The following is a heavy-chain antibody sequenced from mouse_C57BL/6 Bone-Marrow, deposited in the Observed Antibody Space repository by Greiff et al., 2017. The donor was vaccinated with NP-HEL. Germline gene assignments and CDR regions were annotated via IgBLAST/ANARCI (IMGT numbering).Heavy chain of an antibody. V-gene: IGHV5-6*01. Sequence: EVQLQQSGGDLVKPGGSLKLSCAASGFTFSSYGMSWVRQTPDKRLEWVATIRSGGSYTYYPDSVKGRFTISRDNAKNTLYLQMRSLKAEDTAMYYCARHVRGNPPYAIDYWGQGTSVTVSS. CDR3: ARHVRGNPPYAIDY. CDR2: IRSGGSYT. CDR1: GFTFSSYG. D-gene: IGHD2-1*01. J-gene: IGHJ4*01.